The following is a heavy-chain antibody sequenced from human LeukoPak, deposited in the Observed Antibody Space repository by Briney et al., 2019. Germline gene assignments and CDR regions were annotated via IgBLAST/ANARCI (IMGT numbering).Heavy chain of an antibody. V-gene: IGHV3-7*01. D-gene: IGHD3-22*01. J-gene: IGHJ3*02. CDR1: GFTFSSYW. CDR2: IKQDGSGK. CDR3: ARHIRLLPPDAFDI. Sequence: GGSLRLSCAASGFTFSSYWMSWVRQAPGKGLEWVANIKQDGSGKYYVDSVKGRFTISRDNAENSLYLQMNSLRAEDTAVYYCARHIRLLPPDAFDIWGQGTMVTVSS.